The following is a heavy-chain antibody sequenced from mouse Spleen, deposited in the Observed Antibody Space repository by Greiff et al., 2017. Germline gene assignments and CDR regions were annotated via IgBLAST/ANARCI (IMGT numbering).Heavy chain of an antibody. V-gene: IGHV1-82*01. D-gene: IGHD3-3*01. Sequence: VQLQQSGPELVKPGASVKISCKASGYAFSSSWMNWVKQRPGKGLEWIGRIYPGDGDTNYNGKFKGKATLTADKSSSTAYMQLSSLTSEDSAVYFCARGDWPDYWGQGTTLTVSS. CDR3: ARGDWPDY. J-gene: IGHJ2*01. CDR2: IYPGDGDT. CDR1: GYAFSSSW.